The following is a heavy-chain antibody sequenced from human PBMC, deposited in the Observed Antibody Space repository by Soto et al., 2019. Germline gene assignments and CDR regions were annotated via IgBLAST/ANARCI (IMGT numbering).Heavy chain of an antibody. CDR3: AGTFPEYKYFIY. Sequence: GGSLRLSCAASGSTFSSYAMSWVRQAPGKGLEWVSSISGGGSFIYYADPVKGRFTISRDNSKNTLYLQMNRLRAEETAVYYCAGTFPEYKYFIYWGQGTLVTVSS. J-gene: IGHJ4*02. CDR1: GSTFSSYA. CDR2: ISGGGSFI. V-gene: IGHV3-23*01. D-gene: IGHD3-9*01.